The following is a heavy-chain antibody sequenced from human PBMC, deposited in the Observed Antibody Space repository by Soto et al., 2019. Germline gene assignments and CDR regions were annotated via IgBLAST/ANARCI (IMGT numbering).Heavy chain of an antibody. CDR1: GGSISSGGYY. V-gene: IGHV4-31*03. J-gene: IGHJ4*02. CDR2: IYYSGST. CDR3: ASSVSSAHGEFSD. D-gene: IGHD3-10*01. Sequence: QVQLQESGPGLVKPSQTLSLTCTVSGGSISSGGYYWSWIRQHPGKGLEWSGYIYYSGSTYYNPALKSRVTISVDTSKNQFSLKVSSVTAADTDVYDCASSVSSAHGEFSDWGQGTLVTVSS.